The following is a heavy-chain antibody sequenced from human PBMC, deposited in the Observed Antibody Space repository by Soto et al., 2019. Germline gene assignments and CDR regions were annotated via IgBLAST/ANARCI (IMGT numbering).Heavy chain of an antibody. CDR3: AKSRGQLVGFDY. D-gene: IGHD6-13*01. CDR1: GFTFSSYG. J-gene: IGHJ4*02. V-gene: IGHV3-30*18. Sequence: QVQLVESGGGVVQPGRSLRLSCAASGFTFSSYGMHWLRQAPGKGLEWVAVISYDGSNKYYADSVKGRFTISRDNSKNTLYLQMNSLRAEDTAVYYCAKSRGQLVGFDYWGQGTLVTVSS. CDR2: ISYDGSNK.